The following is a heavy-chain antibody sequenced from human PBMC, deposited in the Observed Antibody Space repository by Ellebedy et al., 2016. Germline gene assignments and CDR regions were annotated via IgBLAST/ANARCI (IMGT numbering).Heavy chain of an antibody. CDR1: GFPFSSHA. D-gene: IGHD3-10*01. J-gene: IGHJ4*02. V-gene: IGHV3-11*06. Sequence: GESLKIPCEASGFPFSSHAMSWIRQAPGKGLEWVSYISSRSDYTKYADSVNGRFIISRDNTKNSLYLQMNSLRIEDTAVYYCAREGPMLRGVVDEDFWGQGTLVTVSS. CDR3: AREGPMLRGVVDEDF. CDR2: ISSRSDYT.